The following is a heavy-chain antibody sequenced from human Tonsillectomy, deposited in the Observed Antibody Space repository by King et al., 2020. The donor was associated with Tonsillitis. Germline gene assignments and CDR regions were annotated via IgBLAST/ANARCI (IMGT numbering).Heavy chain of an antibody. V-gene: IGHV4-4*07. J-gene: IGHJ3*02. CDR3: AREDYCSSTSCYFSHDAFDI. CDR1: GVSIRSYY. Sequence: VQLQESGPGLVKPSETLSLTCTVSGVSIRSYYWNWIRQPAGKGREWIGRIYTSGTTIYNPSLKSRVTMSVDTSKNQFSLNLSSVTAADTAVYYCAREDYCSSTSCYFSHDAFDIWGQGTMVTVSS. CDR2: IYTSGTT. D-gene: IGHD2-2*01.